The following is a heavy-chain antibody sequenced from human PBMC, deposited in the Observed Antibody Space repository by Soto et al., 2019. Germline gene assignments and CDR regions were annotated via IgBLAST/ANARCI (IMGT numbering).Heavy chain of an antibody. J-gene: IGHJ3*02. V-gene: IGHV3-7*01. CDR2: IKQDGSEK. CDR1: GFTFSSYW. D-gene: IGHD2-15*01. CDR3: AGVILAVAAAFDI. Sequence: EVQLVESGGGLVQPGGSLRLSCAASGFTFSSYWMSWVRQAPGKGLEWVANIKQDGSEKYYVDSVKGRFTISRDNAKNSQYLQMNSLRAEETAVYYCAGVILAVAAAFDIWGQGTMVTVSS.